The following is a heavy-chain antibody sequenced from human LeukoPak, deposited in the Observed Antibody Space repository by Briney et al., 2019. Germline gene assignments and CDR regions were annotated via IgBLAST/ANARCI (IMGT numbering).Heavy chain of an antibody. Sequence: PSETLSLTCAVYGGSFSGYYWSWIRQPPGKGLEWIGEINHSGSTNCNPSLKSRVTISVDTSKNQFSLKLSSVTAADTAVYYCARSVGYYGSWFDPWGQGTLVTVSS. V-gene: IGHV4-34*01. J-gene: IGHJ5*02. D-gene: IGHD3-10*01. CDR1: GGSFSGYY. CDR2: INHSGST. CDR3: ARSVGYYGSWFDP.